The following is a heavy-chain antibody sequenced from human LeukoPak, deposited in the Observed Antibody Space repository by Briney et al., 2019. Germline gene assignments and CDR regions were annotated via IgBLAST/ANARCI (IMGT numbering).Heavy chain of an antibody. CDR3: ARESRRSSRNYYYYMDV. D-gene: IGHD6-6*01. Sequence: SETLSLTCAVYGGSFSGYYWSWIRQPPGKGLEWIGEINHSGSTNYNPSLKSRVTISVDTSKNQFSLKLSSVTAADTAVYYCARESRRSSRNYYYYMDVWGEGTTVTVSS. CDR1: GGSFSGYY. V-gene: IGHV4-34*01. J-gene: IGHJ6*03. CDR2: INHSGST.